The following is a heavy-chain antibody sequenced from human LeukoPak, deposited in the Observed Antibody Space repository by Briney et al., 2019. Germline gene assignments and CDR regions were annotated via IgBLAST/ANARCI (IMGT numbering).Heavy chain of an antibody. CDR1: GGSISSGSYY. V-gene: IGHV4-61*02. CDR2: IYTSGST. CDR3: ARATSSYFYYMDV. Sequence: SETLSLTRTVSGGSISSGSYYWRWFRQPAEKGLEWIGRIYTSGSTYYNPSLKSRVTVSADTSKNQFSLNVSSVTAADTAVYYCARATSSYFYYMDVWGKGTTVTISS. D-gene: IGHD5-12*01. J-gene: IGHJ6*03.